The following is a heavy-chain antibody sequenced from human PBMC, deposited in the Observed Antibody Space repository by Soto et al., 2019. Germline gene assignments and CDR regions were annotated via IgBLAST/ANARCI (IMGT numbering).Heavy chain of an antibody. Sequence: QVQLVESGGGVVQPGRSLRLSCAASGFTFSSYGMHWVRQAPGKGLEWVAVISYDGSNKYYADSVKGRFTISRDNSKNTLYLQMNSLRAEDTAVYYCAKATARASLRYYFDYWGQGTLVTVSS. CDR1: GFTFSSYG. J-gene: IGHJ4*02. D-gene: IGHD6-6*01. CDR2: ISYDGSNK. V-gene: IGHV3-30*18. CDR3: AKATARASLRYYFDY.